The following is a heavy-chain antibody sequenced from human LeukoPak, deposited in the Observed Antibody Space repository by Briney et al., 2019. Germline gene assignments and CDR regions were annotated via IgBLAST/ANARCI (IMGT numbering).Heavy chain of an antibody. CDR1: GYTFTGYY. Sequence: ASVKVSXKASGYTFTGYYIHWVRQAPGQGLEWMGWINHNSGDTNYAQKFQGRVTFTRDTSISTAYMELSRLRPDDTAVYYCTREDYWGQGTLNTVSS. CDR2: INHNSGDT. V-gene: IGHV1-2*02. CDR3: TREDY. J-gene: IGHJ4*02.